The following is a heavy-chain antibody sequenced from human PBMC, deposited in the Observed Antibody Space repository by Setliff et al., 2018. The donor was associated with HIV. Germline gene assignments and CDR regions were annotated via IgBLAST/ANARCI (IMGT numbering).Heavy chain of an antibody. Sequence: SETLSLTCAVYGGSFSGYYWSWIRQPPGKGLEWIGEINHSGSTNYNPSFKSRVTISVDTSKNQFSLKLSSVTAADTAIYYCARHSSYYGNHDYWGQGTLVTVSS. D-gene: IGHD1-26*01. CDR3: ARHSSYYGNHDY. CDR1: GGSFSGYY. V-gene: IGHV4-34*01. J-gene: IGHJ4*02. CDR2: INHSGST.